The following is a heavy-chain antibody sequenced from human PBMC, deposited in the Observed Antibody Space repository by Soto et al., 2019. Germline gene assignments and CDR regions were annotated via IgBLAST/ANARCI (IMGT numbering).Heavy chain of an antibody. CDR1: GYTFTSYY. CDR2: INPSGGST. V-gene: IGHV1-46*01. Sequence: ASVKVSCKASGYTFTSYYMHWVRQAPGQGLEWMGIINPSGGSTSYAQKFQGRVTMTRDTSTSTVYMELSSLRSEDTAVYYCARDPRVDTAMVGRGSYGMDVWGRGTTVTVSS. CDR3: ARDPRVDTAMVGRGSYGMDV. J-gene: IGHJ6*02. D-gene: IGHD5-18*01.